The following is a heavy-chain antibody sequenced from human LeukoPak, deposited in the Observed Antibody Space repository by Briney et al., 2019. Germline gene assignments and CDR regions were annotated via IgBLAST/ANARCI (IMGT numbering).Heavy chain of an antibody. D-gene: IGHD6-13*01. CDR3: AHNGDDSSRKWFDT. CDR2: MYWDDDK. V-gene: IGHV2-5*02. CDR1: GFSRSTYGVA. J-gene: IGHJ5*02. Sequence: SGPTPVKPTQTLRLTCTFSGFSRSTYGVAVGWIRQPPVEALKWLALMYWDDDKRYSPSLKTRLSVTKDTSKNQVVLTLTNMDPVDTATYYCAHNGDDSSRKWFDTWGQGILVTVSS.